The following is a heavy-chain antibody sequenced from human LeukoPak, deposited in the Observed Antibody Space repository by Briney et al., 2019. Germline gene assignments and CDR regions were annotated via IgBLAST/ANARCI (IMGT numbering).Heavy chain of an antibody. CDR2: IIPIFDTA. V-gene: IGHV1-69*05. Sequence: SVKVSCKASGGTFSSYAISWVRQAPGQGLEWMGRIIPIFDTANYAQKFQGRVTITTDESTSTAYMELSSLRSEDTAVYYCASLDCSGGSCYYVYWGQGTLVTVSS. D-gene: IGHD2-15*01. CDR3: ASLDCSGGSCYYVY. CDR1: GGTFSSYA. J-gene: IGHJ4*02.